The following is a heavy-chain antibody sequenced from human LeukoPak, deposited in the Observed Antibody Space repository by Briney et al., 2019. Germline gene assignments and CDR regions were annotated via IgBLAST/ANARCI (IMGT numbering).Heavy chain of an antibody. CDR1: GFTFSNSW. J-gene: IGHJ6*04. Sequence: GGSLRLSCLASGFTFSNSWMTWVRQAPGRGLERVADIKEDGSDKQYVDSVRGRFTISRDNAKNSVSLQMDGLRAEDTAVYHCVRESDVWSGPGIGRPLDVWGKGTTVTVSS. V-gene: IGHV3-7*01. D-gene: IGHD3-3*01. CDR2: IKEDGSDK. CDR3: VRESDVWSGPGIGRPLDV.